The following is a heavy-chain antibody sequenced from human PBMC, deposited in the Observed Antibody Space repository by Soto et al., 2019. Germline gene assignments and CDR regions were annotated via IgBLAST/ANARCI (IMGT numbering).Heavy chain of an antibody. CDR2: IYTRGST. J-gene: IGHJ6*02. CDR3: AGGSYGCIAATSFYYYYGMDV. CDR1: GGSISRYY. Sequence: SETLSLTCTVSGGSISRYYWSWIRQPAGKGLEWSGRIYTRGSTNYNPSLKSRCTRSVDTSKNQFSLKLSAVTAADTAVYYCAGGSYGCIAATSFYYYYGMDVWGQGTTVTVSS. V-gene: IGHV4-4*07. D-gene: IGHD6-6*01.